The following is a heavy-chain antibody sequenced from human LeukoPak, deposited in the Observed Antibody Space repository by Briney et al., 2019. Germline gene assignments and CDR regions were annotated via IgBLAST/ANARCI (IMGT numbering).Heavy chain of an antibody. CDR3: ARDRNYYDSSGVYYYYGMDV. J-gene: IGHJ6*02. D-gene: IGHD3-22*01. Sequence: SSETLSLTCTVSGGSISSYYWSWIRQPPGKGLEWIGYIYYSGSTNYNPSLKSRVTISVDTSKNQFSLKLSSVTAADTAVYYCARDRNYYDSSGVYYYYGMDVWGQGTAVTVSS. CDR1: GGSISSYY. V-gene: IGHV4-59*01. CDR2: IYYSGST.